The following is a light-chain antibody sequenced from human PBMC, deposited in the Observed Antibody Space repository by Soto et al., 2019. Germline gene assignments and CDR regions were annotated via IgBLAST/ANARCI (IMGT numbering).Light chain of an antibody. CDR2: EGS. J-gene: IGLJ1*01. Sequence: QSVLTQPASVSGSPGQSITISCTGSSSDVGSSNLVSWYQQHPDKAPKVIIHEGSKRPSGVSGRFSGSKSGNTASLTISGLQAEDEGDYYCCSYARGNTFVFGSGTKVTVL. CDR3: CSYARGNTFV. CDR1: SSDVGSSNL. V-gene: IGLV2-23*03.